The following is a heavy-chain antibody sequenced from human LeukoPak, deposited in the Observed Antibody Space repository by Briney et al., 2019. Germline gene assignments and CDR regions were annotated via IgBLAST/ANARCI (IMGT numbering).Heavy chain of an antibody. CDR3: AKGYGIAAAGGDAFDI. CDR2: IRYDGSNK. J-gene: IGHJ3*02. Sequence: GGSLRLSCAASGFTFSSYGMHWVRQAPGKGLEWVAFIRYDGSNKYYADSVKGRFTISRDNSKNTLYLQMNSLRAEDTAVYYCAKGYGIAAAGGDAFDIWGQGTMVTVSS. CDR1: GFTFSSYG. V-gene: IGHV3-30*02. D-gene: IGHD6-13*01.